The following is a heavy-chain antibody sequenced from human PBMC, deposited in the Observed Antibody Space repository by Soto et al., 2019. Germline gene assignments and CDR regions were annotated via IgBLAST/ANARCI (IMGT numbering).Heavy chain of an antibody. CDR2: IYYSGST. V-gene: IGHV4-31*11. CDR1: GGSISSGGYY. J-gene: IGHJ4*02. Sequence: PTCAVSGGSISSGGYYWSWFRQHPGKGLEWIGYIYYSGSTYYNPSLKSRVTISVDTSKNQFSLKLSSVTAADTAVYYCARSGYSYGPNPLLYWGQGTLVTVSS. CDR3: ARSGYSYGPNPLLY. D-gene: IGHD5-18*01.